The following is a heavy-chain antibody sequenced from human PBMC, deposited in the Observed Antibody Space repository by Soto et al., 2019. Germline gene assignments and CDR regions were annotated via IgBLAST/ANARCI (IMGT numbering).Heavy chain of an antibody. Sequence: EVQLLESGGGLVQPGGSLRVSCAASGLTFSSYAMNWVRQAPGKGLEWVSAISGSGSSTYYADSVKGRFTISRDNSKNILYLQMNSLRAEDTAIYYCAKDRGFTIFGVEMDVWGKGTTVTVSS. D-gene: IGHD3-3*01. V-gene: IGHV3-23*01. CDR3: AKDRGFTIFGVEMDV. CDR2: ISGSGSST. J-gene: IGHJ6*04. CDR1: GLTFSSYA.